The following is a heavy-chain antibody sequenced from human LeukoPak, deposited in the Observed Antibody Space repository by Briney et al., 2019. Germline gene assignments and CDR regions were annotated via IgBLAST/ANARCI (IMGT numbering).Heavy chain of an antibody. J-gene: IGHJ5*02. Sequence: ASVKVSCKASGYTFTSYDINWVRQATGQGLEWMGWMNPNSGNTGYAQKFQGRVTMTRNTSISTAYMELSSLRSEDTAVYYCARNLLLWFGESSSDWFDPWGQGTLVTVSS. D-gene: IGHD3-10*01. CDR2: MNPNSGNT. V-gene: IGHV1-8*01. CDR3: ARNLLLWFGESSSDWFDP. CDR1: GYTFTSYD.